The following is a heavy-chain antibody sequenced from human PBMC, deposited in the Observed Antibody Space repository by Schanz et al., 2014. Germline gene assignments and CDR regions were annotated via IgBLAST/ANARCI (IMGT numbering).Heavy chain of an antibody. CDR1: GFSFDNYG. V-gene: IGHV3-33*01. CDR3: ARQRSYFYAMDV. J-gene: IGHJ6*02. CDR2: IWYDGSKT. Sequence: QVQLVESGGGVVQPGRSLRLSCAASGFSFDNYGMHWVRQAPGKGLEWVGVIWYDGSKTYYADSVKGRFTISRDNSKNTLYLQMNSLRAEDTAVYYCARQRSYFYAMDVWGQGTTVTVS.